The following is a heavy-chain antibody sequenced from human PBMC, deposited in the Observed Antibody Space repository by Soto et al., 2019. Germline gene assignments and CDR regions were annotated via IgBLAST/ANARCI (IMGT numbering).Heavy chain of an antibody. CDR1: GFTISGKKY. CDR3: ATWIEREPAFEV. J-gene: IGHJ3*01. D-gene: IGHD1-1*01. V-gene: IGHV3-53*01. CDR2: LYDVDGS. Sequence: DVQLVESGGGLIQPGGSLRLSCAAFGFTISGKKYVAWVRQARGRVLEWVSALYDVDGSFYADSVTGPFTTSSDSSKTPLYLQTQELRPEDTAVCDWATWIEREPAFEVWGQGTAVTISS.